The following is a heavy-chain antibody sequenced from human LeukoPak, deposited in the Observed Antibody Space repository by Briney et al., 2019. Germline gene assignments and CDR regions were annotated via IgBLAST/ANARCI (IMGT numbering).Heavy chain of an antibody. CDR3: ARVPYDSSGYYQYYFDY. CDR2: ISAYNGNT. D-gene: IGHD3-22*01. V-gene: IGHV1-18*01. Sequence: ASVKVSCKASGYTFTNYGISWVRQAPGQGLEWMAWISAYNGNTNYAQKLQGRVTTTTDTSTSTVYMELRSLRSDDTAVYYCARVPYDSSGYYQYYFDYWGQGTLVTVSS. CDR1: GYTFTNYG. J-gene: IGHJ4*02.